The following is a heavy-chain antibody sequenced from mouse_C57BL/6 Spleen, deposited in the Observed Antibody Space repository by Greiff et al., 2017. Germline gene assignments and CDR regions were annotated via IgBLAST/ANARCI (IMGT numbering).Heavy chain of an antibody. V-gene: IGHV1-15*01. J-gene: IGHJ2*01. CDR2: IDPETGGT. CDR3: ASIYYDYYFDY. CDR1: GYTFTDYE. D-gene: IGHD2-4*01. Sequence: QVQLKQSGAELVRPGASVTLSCKASGYTFTDYEMHWVKQTPVHGLEWIGAIDPETGGTAYNQKFKGKAILTADKSSSTAYMELRSLTSEDSAVXYCASIYYDYYFDYWGQGTTLTVSS.